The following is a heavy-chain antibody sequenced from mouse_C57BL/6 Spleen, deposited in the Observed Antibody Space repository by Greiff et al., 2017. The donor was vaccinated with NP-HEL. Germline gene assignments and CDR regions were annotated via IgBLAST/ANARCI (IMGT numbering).Heavy chain of an antibody. D-gene: IGHD2-2*01. CDR3: ARDLYGYVGAMDY. CDR2: ISDGGSYT. V-gene: IGHV5-4*01. J-gene: IGHJ4*01. Sequence: EVQLVESGGGLVKPGGSLKLSCAASGFTFSSYAMSWVRQTPEKRLEWVATISDGGSYTYYPDNVKGRFTISRDNAKNNLYLQMSHLKSEDTAMYYCARDLYGYVGAMDYWGQGTSVTVSS. CDR1: GFTFSSYA.